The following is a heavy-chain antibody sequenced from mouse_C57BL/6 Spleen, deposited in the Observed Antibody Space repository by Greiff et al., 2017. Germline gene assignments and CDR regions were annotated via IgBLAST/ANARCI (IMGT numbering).Heavy chain of an antibody. CDR3: ARPIWYYGSNSYAMDY. CDR1: GFTFSDYY. V-gene: IGHV5-12*01. CDR2: ISNGGGST. D-gene: IGHD1-1*01. J-gene: IGHJ4*01. Sequence: EVKLVESGGGLVQPGGSLKLSCAASGFTFSDYYMYWVRQTPEKRLEWVAYISNGGGSTYYPDTVKGRFTISRDNAKNALYLQMSRLKSEDTAMYYCARPIWYYGSNSYAMDYWGQGTSVTVSS.